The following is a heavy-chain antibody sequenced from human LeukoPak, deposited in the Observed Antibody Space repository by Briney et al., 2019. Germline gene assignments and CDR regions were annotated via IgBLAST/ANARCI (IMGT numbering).Heavy chain of an antibody. CDR1: GFAFSSYW. CDR2: ISGDGSIT. J-gene: IGHJ4*02. V-gene: IGHV3-74*01. Sequence: PGGSLRLPCATSGFAFSSYWMLWVRQATGRGVVWVSRISGDGSITTYADSVKGRFTISRDNTKYILYLQMNSLRDEDTATYYCARSQFDYWGQGILVTVSS. CDR3: ARSQFDY.